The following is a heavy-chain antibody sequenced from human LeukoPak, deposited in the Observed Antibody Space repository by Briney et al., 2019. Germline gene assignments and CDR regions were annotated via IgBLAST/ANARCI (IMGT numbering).Heavy chain of an antibody. J-gene: IGHJ4*02. CDR2: IIPVFPTS. Sequence: SVKVSCKASGGTFGVNAIHWVRQAPGQGLEWMGDIIPVFPTSNYAQNFQGRVTLTADESTSTAYMELNSLTSEDTAIYYCARDGVRNMGLRLDYWGQGTLITVSS. V-gene: IGHV1-69*01. D-gene: IGHD1-14*01. CDR1: GGTFGVNA. CDR3: ARDGVRNMGLRLDY.